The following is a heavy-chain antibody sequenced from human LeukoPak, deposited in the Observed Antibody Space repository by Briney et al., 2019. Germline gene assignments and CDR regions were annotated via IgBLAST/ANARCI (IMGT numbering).Heavy chain of an antibody. V-gene: IGHV1-8*01. J-gene: IGHJ4*02. CDR3: ARVGVSGFGEFYFDY. Sequence: ASVKVSCKASGYTFTSYDINWVRQATGQGLEWMGWMNPNSGNTGYAQNIQGRVTMTRNTSISTAYMELSSLRSEDTAVYYCARVGVSGFGEFYFDYWGQGTLVTVSS. CDR2: MNPNSGNT. D-gene: IGHD3-10*01. CDR1: GYTFTSYD.